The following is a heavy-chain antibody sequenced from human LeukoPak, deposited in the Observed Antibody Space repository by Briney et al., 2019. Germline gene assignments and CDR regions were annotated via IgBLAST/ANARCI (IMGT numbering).Heavy chain of an antibody. CDR3: AKFPDSSGYYYFDY. J-gene: IGHJ4*02. Sequence: GGSLRLSCAASGFILYTYSMNWVRQAPGKGLEWVSGATGSSGSTYYADSVKGRFTISRDTSKNTLYLQMNSLRAEDTAVYYCAKFPDSSGYYYFDYWGQGTLVTVSS. V-gene: IGHV3-23*01. D-gene: IGHD3-22*01. CDR1: GFILYTYS. CDR2: ATGSSGST.